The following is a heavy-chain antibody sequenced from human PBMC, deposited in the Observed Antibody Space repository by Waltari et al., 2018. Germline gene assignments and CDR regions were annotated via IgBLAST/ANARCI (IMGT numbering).Heavy chain of an antibody. CDR1: GYSISTAYF. V-gene: IGHV4-38-2*02. Sequence: QVQLQESGPGLVKPSETLSLTCTVSGYSISTAYFWGWIRQAPGKGLEWIGSIYHSGSTYYNPSLKSRVTISVDTSRNQFSLKVNSVTAADTSVYYCARGGTVTTTLDYWGQGTLVTVSS. D-gene: IGHD4-17*01. CDR3: ARGGTVTTTLDY. CDR2: IYHSGST. J-gene: IGHJ4*02.